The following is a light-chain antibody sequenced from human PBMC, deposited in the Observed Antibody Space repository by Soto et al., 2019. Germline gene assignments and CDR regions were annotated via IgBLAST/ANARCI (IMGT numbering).Light chain of an antibody. CDR3: SSYTSISTYV. V-gene: IGLV2-14*01. Sequence: QAAVSQPASVYGSPGQSITISCTATSSALGLFNYVPRVQQHPRNAPNLMIYAVRNRPPGVSNRFSGYKSGNTASLTISGLQAEDEDDYYCSSYTSISTYVFGAGTKVSVL. CDR1: SSALGLFNY. CDR2: AVR. J-gene: IGLJ1*01.